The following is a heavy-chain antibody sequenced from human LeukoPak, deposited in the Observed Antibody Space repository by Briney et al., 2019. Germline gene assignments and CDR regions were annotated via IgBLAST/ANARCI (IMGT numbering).Heavy chain of an antibody. CDR2: ISYDGSNK. Sequence: GGSLRLSCAASGFTFSSYSMNWVRQAPGKGLEWVAVISYDGSNKYYADSVKGRFTISRDNSKNTLYLQMNSLRAEDTAVYYSAREPPRHYVGWFDPWGQGTLVTVYS. J-gene: IGHJ5*02. CDR1: GFTFSSYS. D-gene: IGHD4-17*01. CDR3: AREPPRHYVGWFDP. V-gene: IGHV3-30*05.